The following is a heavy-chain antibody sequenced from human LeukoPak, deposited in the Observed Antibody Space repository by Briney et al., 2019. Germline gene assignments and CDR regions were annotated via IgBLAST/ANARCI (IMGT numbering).Heavy chain of an antibody. V-gene: IGHV4-59*01. D-gene: IGHD3-16*01. J-gene: IGHJ4*02. Sequence: SETLSLTCTVSGGSTNNDYWSWIRQPPGKGLEWLGYIKYNGYTNYNPSLKSRVTMSIDASKKQFSLKLSSVTAADTAVYYCARSKMLLREGFDYWGQGTLVTVSS. CDR3: ARSKMLLREGFDY. CDR1: GGSTNNDY. CDR2: IKYNGYT.